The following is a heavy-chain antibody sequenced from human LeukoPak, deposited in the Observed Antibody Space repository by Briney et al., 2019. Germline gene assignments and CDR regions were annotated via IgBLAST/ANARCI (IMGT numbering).Heavy chain of an antibody. V-gene: IGHV4-34*01. CDR1: GGSISSYY. J-gene: IGHJ4*02. D-gene: IGHD3-22*01. CDR2: INHSGST. Sequence: SETLSLTCTVSGGSISSYYWSWIRQPPGKGLEWIGEINHSGSTNYNPSLKSRVTISVDTSKNQFSLKLSSVTAADTAVYYCARGRYYYDSSGYYTFDYWGQGTLVTVSS. CDR3: ARGRYYYDSSGYYTFDY.